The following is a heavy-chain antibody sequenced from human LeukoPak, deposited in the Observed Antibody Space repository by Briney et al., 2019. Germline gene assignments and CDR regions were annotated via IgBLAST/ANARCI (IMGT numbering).Heavy chain of an antibody. CDR1: GFTFSNYS. Sequence: GGSLRLSCAASGFTFSNYSLTWVRQAPGKGLEWVSGISGNGGSTSYADSVKGRFTISRDNSKNTLYLQMNSLRAEGTAVYYCAKDRSSSTSCSNYWGQGTLVTVSS. J-gene: IGHJ4*02. CDR3: AKDRSSSTSCSNY. V-gene: IGHV3-23*01. D-gene: IGHD2-2*01. CDR2: ISGNGGST.